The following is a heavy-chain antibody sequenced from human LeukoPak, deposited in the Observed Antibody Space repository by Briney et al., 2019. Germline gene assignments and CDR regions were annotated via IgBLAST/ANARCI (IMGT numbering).Heavy chain of an antibody. CDR1: GFTFDDYA. D-gene: IGHD3-3*01. V-gene: IGHV3-9*01. J-gene: IGHJ4*02. CDR2: ISWNSGSI. CDR3: AKEYYDFWSGGLDY. Sequence: GRSLRLSCAASGFTFDDYAMHWVRQAPGKGLEWVSGISWNSGSIGYADSVKGRFTISRDNAKNSLYLQMNSLRAEDTVLYYCAKEYYDFWSGGLDYWGQGTLVTVSS.